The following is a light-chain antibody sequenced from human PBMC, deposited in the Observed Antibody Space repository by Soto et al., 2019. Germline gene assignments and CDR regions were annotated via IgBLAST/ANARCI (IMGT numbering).Light chain of an antibody. CDR2: DAF. J-gene: IGKJ1*01. CDR1: ESVRSL. Sequence: EIVLTQSPATLSLSPGDRATLSCRASESVRSLLAWYQHKPGQAPRLLIYDAFNRATGIPTRFSGSGSGTEFTLTISRLEPEDFAVYYCQHRSNWLWPFGQGTKVEVK. CDR3: QHRSNWLWP. V-gene: IGKV3-11*01.